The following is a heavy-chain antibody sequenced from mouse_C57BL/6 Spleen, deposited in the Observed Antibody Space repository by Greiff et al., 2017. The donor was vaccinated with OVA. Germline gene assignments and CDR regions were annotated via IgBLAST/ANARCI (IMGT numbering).Heavy chain of an antibody. CDR2: IDPSDSYT. J-gene: IGHJ4*01. V-gene: IGHV1-50*01. CDR3: ARTDYGAMDY. CDR1: GYTFTSYW. Sequence: QVQLQQPGAELVKPGASVKLSCKASGYTFTSYWMQWVKQRPGQGLEWIGEIDPSDSYTNYNQKFKGKATLTVDTSSSTADMQLSSLTSEDSAVYYCARTDYGAMDYWGQGTSVTVSS.